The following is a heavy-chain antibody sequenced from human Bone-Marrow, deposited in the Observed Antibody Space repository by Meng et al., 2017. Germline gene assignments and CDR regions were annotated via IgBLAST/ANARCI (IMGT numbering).Heavy chain of an antibody. CDR1: GVTFSGSD. CDR3: TTDRTYSPIDD. CDR2: IETKPNNYAT. J-gene: IGHJ4*02. V-gene: IGHV3-73*01. Sequence: GESLKISCAVSGVTFSGSDIHWVRQASGKGLEWVGHIETKPNNYATSYGESLRGRFTISRDDSKNMAYLQMNSLETEDTALYRCTTDRTYSPIDDWGQGTLVTVSS. D-gene: IGHD1-14*01.